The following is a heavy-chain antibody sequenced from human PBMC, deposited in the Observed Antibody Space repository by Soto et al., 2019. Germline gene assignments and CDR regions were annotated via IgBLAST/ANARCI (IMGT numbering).Heavy chain of an antibody. J-gene: IGHJ4*02. CDR3: ARERYDSGRPLDY. D-gene: IGHD3-10*01. V-gene: IGHV3-48*03. CDR2: ISTSPGTI. CDR1: GFTFSSYE. Sequence: GGSLRLSCAASGFTFSSYELNWVRQAPGKGLEWVSYISTSPGTIYYADSVKGRFTNSGDNAKNSLYLQMNSLRAEDTAVYYCARERYDSGRPLDYWGQGTLVTVSS.